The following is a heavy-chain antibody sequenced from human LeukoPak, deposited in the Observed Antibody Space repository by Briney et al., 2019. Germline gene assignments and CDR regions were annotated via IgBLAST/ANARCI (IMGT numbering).Heavy chain of an antibody. CDR1: GYTFTSYD. J-gene: IGHJ4*02. CDR2: MNPNSANT. Sequence: ASVKVSCKASGYTFTSYDINWVRQATGQGLEWMGWMNPNSANTGYAQKFQGRVTMTRNTSKSTAYMELSSLRSEDTAVYYCARGPPESSNSDYWGQGTLVTVSS. V-gene: IGHV1-8*01. CDR3: ARGPPESSNSDY. D-gene: IGHD6-13*01.